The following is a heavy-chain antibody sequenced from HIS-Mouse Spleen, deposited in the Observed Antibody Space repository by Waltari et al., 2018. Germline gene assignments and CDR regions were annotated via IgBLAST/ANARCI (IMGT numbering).Heavy chain of an antibody. J-gene: IGHJ4*02. CDR1: GYTFTSYY. D-gene: IGHD1-26*01. V-gene: IGHV1-46*01. CDR2: INPSGGST. CDR3: ARDYLPQSGSYRYFDY. Sequence: QVQLVQSGAEVKKPGASVKVSCKASGYTFTSYYMHWVRQAPGQGLEWKGIINPSGGSTSYAQKFQGRVTMTRDTSTSTVYMELSSLRSEDTAVYYCARDYLPQSGSYRYFDYWGQGTLVTVSS.